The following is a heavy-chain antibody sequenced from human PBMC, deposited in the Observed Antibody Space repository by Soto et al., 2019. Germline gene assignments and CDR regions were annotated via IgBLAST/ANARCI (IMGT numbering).Heavy chain of an antibody. V-gene: IGHV4-30-4*01. J-gene: IGHJ4*02. Sequence: PSETLSLTCTVSGGSISSGDYYWSWIRQPPGKGLEWIGYIYYSGSTYYNTSLKSRVTISVDTSKNQFYLKLSSVTAAETAVYYCARPSRGWIFDYWGQGTLVTVSS. CDR2: IYYSGST. D-gene: IGHD6-19*01. CDR3: ARPSRGWIFDY. CDR1: GGSISSGDYY.